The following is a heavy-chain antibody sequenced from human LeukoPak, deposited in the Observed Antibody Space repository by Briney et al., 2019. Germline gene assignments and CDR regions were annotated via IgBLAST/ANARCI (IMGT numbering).Heavy chain of an antibody. CDR1: GYTFTGYY. V-gene: IGHV1-2*02. CDR3: AIGGGLDAFDI. CDR2: INPNNGGT. D-gene: IGHD3-16*01. J-gene: IGHJ3*02. Sequence: VASVKVSCKASGYTFTGYYMHWVRQAPGQGLEWMGWINPNNGGTSYARTFQGRVTMTRDTSISTAYLQWSSLKASDTAMYYCAIGGGLDAFDIWGQGTMVTVSS.